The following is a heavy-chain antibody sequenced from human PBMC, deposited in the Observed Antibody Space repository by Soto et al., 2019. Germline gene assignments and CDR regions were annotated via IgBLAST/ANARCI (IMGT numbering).Heavy chain of an antibody. CDR2: ISYSGST. V-gene: IGHV4-31*03. CDR1: GGSISSGGYY. J-gene: IGHJ4*02. D-gene: IGHD2-15*01. CDR3: ARYLCRVTWSKFDY. Sequence: SETLSLTCTVSGGSISSGGYYWSWIRKHPGKGLEWIGYISYSGSTYYNPSLKSRVTMSVDTSKNQFSMKLTSVTAADTAVYYCARYLCRVTWSKFDYWGQGTLVTVSS.